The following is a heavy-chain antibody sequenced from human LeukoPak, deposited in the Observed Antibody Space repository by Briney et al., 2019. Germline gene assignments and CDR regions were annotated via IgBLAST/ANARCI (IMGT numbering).Heavy chain of an antibody. CDR3: AKGGYCSSTSCYPLYYYYYMDV. CDR2: IKQDGSEK. CDR1: GFTFSTYW. Sequence: GGSLRLSCAASGFTFSTYWMSWVRQAPGKGLEWVANIKQDGSEKYYVDSVKGRFTISRDNSKNTLYLQMNSLRAEDTAVYYCAKGGYCSSTSCYPLYYYYYMDVWGKGTTVTVSS. D-gene: IGHD2-2*01. J-gene: IGHJ6*03. V-gene: IGHV3-7*01.